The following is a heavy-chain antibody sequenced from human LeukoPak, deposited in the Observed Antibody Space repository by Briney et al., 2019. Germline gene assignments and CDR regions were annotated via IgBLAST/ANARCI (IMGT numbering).Heavy chain of an antibody. D-gene: IGHD3-16*02. Sequence: GGSLRLSCAASGFTFSSYAMSWVRQAPGKGLEWVSAISGSGGSTYYADSVKGRFTISRDNSKNTLYLQMNSLRAEDTAVYYCAKDSMITFGGVIVRRYFQHWGQGTLVTVSS. CDR3: AKDSMITFGGVIVRRYFQH. J-gene: IGHJ1*01. V-gene: IGHV3-23*01. CDR2: ISGSGGST. CDR1: GFTFSSYA.